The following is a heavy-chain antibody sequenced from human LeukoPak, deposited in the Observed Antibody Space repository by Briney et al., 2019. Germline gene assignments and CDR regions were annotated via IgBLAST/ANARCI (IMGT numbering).Heavy chain of an antibody. J-gene: IGHJ5*02. CDR2: IDPSDSYT. CDR3: TRSLTTTVTTRFDP. V-gene: IGHV5-10-1*01. CDR1: RYSFTNSW. D-gene: IGHD4-17*01. Sequence: GESLKISCKGSRYSFTNSWISWVRQMPGKGLEWMGRIDPSDSYTNYSPSFQGHVTMSADESTSTVYLQWSSLKASDTAMYYCTRSLTTTVTTRFDPWGQGTLVTVSS.